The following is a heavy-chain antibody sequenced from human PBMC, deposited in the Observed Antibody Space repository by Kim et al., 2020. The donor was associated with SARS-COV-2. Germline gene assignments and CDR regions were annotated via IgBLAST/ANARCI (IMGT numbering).Heavy chain of an antibody. D-gene: IGHD6-13*01. CDR1: GFTFSDYY. Sequence: GGSLRLSCAASGFTFSDYYMSWIRQAPGNGLEWVSYISSSSSYTNYADSVKGRFTISRDNAKNSLYLQMNSLRAEDTAVYYCARGWSLYSRTMDVWGQGTTVTVSS. V-gene: IGHV3-11*06. CDR3: ARGWSLYSRTMDV. CDR2: ISSSSSYT. J-gene: IGHJ6*02.